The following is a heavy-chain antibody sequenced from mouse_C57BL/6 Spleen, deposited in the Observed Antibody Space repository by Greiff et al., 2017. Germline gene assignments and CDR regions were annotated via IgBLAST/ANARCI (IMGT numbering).Heavy chain of an antibody. V-gene: IGHV1-82*01. CDR2: IYPGDGDT. CDR3: AGGYGSTYWYFDV. CDR1: GYAFSSSW. J-gene: IGHJ1*03. Sequence: VHLVESGPELVKPGASVKISCKASGYAFSSSWMTWVKQRPGKGLEGIGRIYPGDGDTNYNGKFKGKATLTADKSSSAAYVQLSSLTSEYSAFYVCAGGYGSTYWYFDVWGTGTTVTVSS. D-gene: IGHD1-1*01.